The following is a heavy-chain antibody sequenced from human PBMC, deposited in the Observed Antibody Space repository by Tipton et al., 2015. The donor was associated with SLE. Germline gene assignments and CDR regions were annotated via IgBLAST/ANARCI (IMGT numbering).Heavy chain of an antibody. J-gene: IGHJ5*02. D-gene: IGHD2-21*01. CDR1: GDSISANSYH. V-gene: IGHV4-39*07. Sequence: GLVKPSETLSLICTVSGDSISANSYHWGWVRQPPGKGLEWIGFFYFSGSSQYNPSLKSRVAISADTSNNQFSLELRSVTAADTAVYYCARAGGGDSNWFDPWGQGTLVTVSS. CDR2: FYFSGSS. CDR3: ARAGGGDSNWFDP.